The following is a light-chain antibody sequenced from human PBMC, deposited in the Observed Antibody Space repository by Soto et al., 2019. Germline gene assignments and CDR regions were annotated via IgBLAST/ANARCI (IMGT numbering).Light chain of an antibody. Sequence: QPVLTQPASVSGSPGQSITISCTGTSSDVADYNYVSWYQQHPGKPPKLVIYEVSGRPSGISNRFSGSKSGNTASLTISGLQAEDEADYYCSSYTTSSTLVVFGGGTKLTVL. CDR2: EVS. CDR1: SSDVADYNY. V-gene: IGLV2-14*01. CDR3: SSYTTSSTLVV. J-gene: IGLJ2*01.